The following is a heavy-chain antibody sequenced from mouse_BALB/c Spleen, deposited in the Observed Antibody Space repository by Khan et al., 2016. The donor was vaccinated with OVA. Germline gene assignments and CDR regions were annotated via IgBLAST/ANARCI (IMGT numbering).Heavy chain of an antibody. D-gene: IGHD2-1*01. J-gene: IGHJ4*01. V-gene: IGHV5-9*02. Sequence: VQLKESGGGLVKPGGSLKLSCAASGFAFSSYDMSWVRQTPEKRLEWVATISSGGSYTYSPDSVKGRFTISRDNARNTLYLQMSSLRSEDTALYYCARHMVYGNYAMDYWGQGTSVTVSS. CDR1: GFAFSSYD. CDR2: ISSGGSYT. CDR3: ARHMVYGNYAMDY.